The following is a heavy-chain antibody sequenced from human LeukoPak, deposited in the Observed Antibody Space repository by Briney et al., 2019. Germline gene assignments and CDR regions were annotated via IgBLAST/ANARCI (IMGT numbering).Heavy chain of an antibody. V-gene: IGHV4-38-2*02. CDR3: ARDHLANLASRLFDP. Sequence: SETLSLTCTVSGYSISSDYYWGWIRQPPGKGLEWIGSIYHSGRTYYNPSLKSRVTISLDTSKNQFSLKLSSVTAADTAVYYCARDHLANLASRLFDPWGPGTLVTVSS. CDR1: GYSISSDYY. D-gene: IGHD3-3*01. J-gene: IGHJ5*02. CDR2: IYHSGRT.